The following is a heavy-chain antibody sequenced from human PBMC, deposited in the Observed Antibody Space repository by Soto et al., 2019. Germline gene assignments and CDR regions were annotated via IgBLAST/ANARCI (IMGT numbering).Heavy chain of an antibody. CDR3: ARDQSSNDLYWRLDT. J-gene: IGHJ5*02. Sequence: QVHLVQSGAEVKKPGASVKVSCKASGYTFTSTYMHWVRQAPGQGLEWMGVIDPNGGRTIYAEKFQGRLTLPRGPSTATDSMQLGSLRAEDAAMYFCARDQSSNDLYWRLDTWGQGTLVTVSS. D-gene: IGHD2-15*01. CDR2: IDPNGGRT. V-gene: IGHV1-46*01. CDR1: GYTFTSTY.